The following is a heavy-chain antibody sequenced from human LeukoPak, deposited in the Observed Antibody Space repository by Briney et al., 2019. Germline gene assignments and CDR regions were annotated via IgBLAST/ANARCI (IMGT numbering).Heavy chain of an antibody. D-gene: IGHD6-19*01. V-gene: IGHV1-2*02. J-gene: IGHJ4*02. CDR1: GYTFTDYY. CDR3: ARGYGAVAEYYFDS. CDR2: INPNSGGT. Sequence: ASVKVSCKASGYTFTDYYMHWVRQAPGQGLEWMGWINPNSGGTNYAQKFQGRVTMTRDTSISTAYMEVSRLRSDDTAVYYCARGYGAVAEYYFDSWGQGTLVTVSS.